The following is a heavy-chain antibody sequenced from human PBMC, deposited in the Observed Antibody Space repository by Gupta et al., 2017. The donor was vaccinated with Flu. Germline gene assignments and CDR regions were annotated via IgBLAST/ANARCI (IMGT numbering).Heavy chain of an antibody. J-gene: IGHJ4*02. Sequence: EVQLVESGGGLVQPGGSLRLSCSASGFTFSSYAMHWVRQAPGKELEYVSAISSNGGSTYYADSVKGRFTISRDNSKNTLYLQMSSLRAEDTAVYYCVKGEGYCSGGSCYSLGFYWGQGTLVTVSS. V-gene: IGHV3-64D*06. CDR2: ISSNGGST. CDR3: VKGEGYCSGGSCYSLGFY. D-gene: IGHD2-15*01. CDR1: GFTFSSYA.